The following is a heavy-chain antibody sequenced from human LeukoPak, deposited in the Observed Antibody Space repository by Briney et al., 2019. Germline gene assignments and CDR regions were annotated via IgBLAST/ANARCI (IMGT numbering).Heavy chain of an antibody. J-gene: IGHJ4*02. CDR3: ARDLGTILPYYFDY. D-gene: IGHD3-3*01. CDR1: GFTFSSYS. CDR2: ISSSSSTI. V-gene: IGHV3-48*01. Sequence: GGSLRLSCAASGFTFSSYSMNWVRQAPGKGLEWVSYISSSSSTIYYADSVKGRFTISRDNAKNSLYLQMSSLRAEDTAVYYCARDLGTILPYYFDYWGQGTLVTVSS.